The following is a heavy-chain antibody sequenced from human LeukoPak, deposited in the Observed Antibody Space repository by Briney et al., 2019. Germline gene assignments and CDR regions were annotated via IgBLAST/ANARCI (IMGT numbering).Heavy chain of an antibody. D-gene: IGHD4-11*01. CDR2: IYYSGST. Sequence: PSETLSLTCTVSGGSISSSSYYWGWIRQPPGKGLEWIGSIYYSGSTYYNPSLKSRVTISVDTSKNQFSLKLSSVTAADTAVYYCARLTTVTKELDYWGQGTLVTVSS. V-gene: IGHV4-39*01. J-gene: IGHJ4*02. CDR1: GGSISSSSYY. CDR3: ARLTTVTKELDY.